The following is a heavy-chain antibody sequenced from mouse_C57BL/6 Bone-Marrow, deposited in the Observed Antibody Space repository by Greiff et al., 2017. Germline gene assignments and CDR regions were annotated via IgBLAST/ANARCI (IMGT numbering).Heavy chain of an antibody. V-gene: IGHV3-6*01. CDR2: ISYDGSN. Sequence: EVQLQESGPGLVKPSQSLSLTCSVTGYSITSGYYWNWIRQFPGNKLEWMGYISYDGSNNYNPSLKNRISITRDTSKNQFFLKLNSVTTEDTATYDCARDGDYGVARGAMDYWGQGTSVTVSS. CDR1: GYSITSGYY. CDR3: ARDGDYGVARGAMDY. J-gene: IGHJ4*01. D-gene: IGHD2-13*01.